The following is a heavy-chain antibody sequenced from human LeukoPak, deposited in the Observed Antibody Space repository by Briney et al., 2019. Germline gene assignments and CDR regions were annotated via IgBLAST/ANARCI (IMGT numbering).Heavy chain of an antibody. V-gene: IGHV3-21*01. D-gene: IGHD2-2*01. J-gene: IGHJ4*02. CDR2: ISNSGSYI. Sequence: GGSLRLSCAASGFTFSSYSMNWVRQAPGKGLEWVSSISNSGSYIYYADSVKGRFTISRDNAKNSLYLQMNSLRAEDTAVYYCADHLACGSTSCPPFDYWGQGTLVTVSS. CDR3: ADHLACGSTSCPPFDY. CDR1: GFTFSSYS.